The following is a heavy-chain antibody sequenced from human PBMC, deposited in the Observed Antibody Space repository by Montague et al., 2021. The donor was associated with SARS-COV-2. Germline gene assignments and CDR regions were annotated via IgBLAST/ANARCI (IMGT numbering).Heavy chain of an antibody. V-gene: IGHV3-48*03. CDR1: GFTFRSYE. J-gene: IGHJ4*02. CDR2: ISSRGSTI. Sequence: SLRLSCAASGFTFRSYEMNWVRQAPGKGLEWVSYISSRGSTIYYVDSVKGRFTISRDNAKNSLYLQMNSLRAEDTAVYYCARLLSGYDFGAFYFDYWGQGTLVTVSS. CDR3: ARLLSGYDFGAFYFDY. D-gene: IGHD5-12*01.